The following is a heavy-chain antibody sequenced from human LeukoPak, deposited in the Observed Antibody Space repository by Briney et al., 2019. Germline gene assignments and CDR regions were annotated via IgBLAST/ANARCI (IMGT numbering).Heavy chain of an antibody. CDR2: IYNWGST. V-gene: IGHV3-66*02. J-gene: IGHJ6*02. D-gene: IGHD3-22*01. CDR3: ASTRSGYYYTRYSYGMDV. Sequence: GGTLRLFCAASGFTYSSNYMSGVSQAPGKGLEAGTVIYNWGSTYHSDAVNGRCTIYKDNSKNALFLQMNSLRAEDTAVYYCASTRSGYYYTRYSYGMDVWGQGTTVTVSS. CDR1: GFTYSSNY.